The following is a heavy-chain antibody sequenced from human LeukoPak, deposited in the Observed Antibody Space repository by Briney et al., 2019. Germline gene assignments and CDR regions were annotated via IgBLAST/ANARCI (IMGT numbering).Heavy chain of an antibody. CDR2: IRDSGEA. CDR3: ARDRAANQDWVEFDP. Sequence: GGSLRLSCAVSGFRVSDYYMSWVRQAPGKGLEWVGLIRDSGEAFYADFARGRFAISRDESENTSYLQMNSLRVEDTAVYFCARDRAANQDWVEFDPWGQGTPVTVSS. J-gene: IGHJ5*02. D-gene: IGHD3/OR15-3a*01. V-gene: IGHV3-66*03. CDR1: GFRVSDYY.